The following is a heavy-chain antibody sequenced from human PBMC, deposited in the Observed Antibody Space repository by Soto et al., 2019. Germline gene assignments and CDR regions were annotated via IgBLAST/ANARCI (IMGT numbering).Heavy chain of an antibody. J-gene: IGHJ6*02. V-gene: IGHV4-30-4*01. CDR2: IYYSGTT. D-gene: IGHD3-3*01. Sequence: QLRESGPGLVKPSQTLSLTCTVSGTPINSADFYWTWIRQPPGKVLEWIGYIYYSGTTFHNPSLRSRISMSVETYKTPFSLRLNSLTAADTAVYYCARGYDFAGFSPYGLDVWGQGNTVTVSS. CDR1: GTPINSADFY. CDR3: ARGYDFAGFSPYGLDV.